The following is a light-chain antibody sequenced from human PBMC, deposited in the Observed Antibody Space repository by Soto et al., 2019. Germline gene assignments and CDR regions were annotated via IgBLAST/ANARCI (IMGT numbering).Light chain of an antibody. CDR3: LQYHSYPLT. J-gene: IGKJ2*01. CDR2: GAS. V-gene: IGKV1-16*02. Sequence: DLQMTQSPSSLSASVGDRVTITCRASQAISNYLGWYQQKPGEAPKSLIYGASSLQSGVPSKFTGSGSGTELTLTISGLQPEDFGTYYCLQYHSYPLTFGQGTNLETK. CDR1: QAISNY.